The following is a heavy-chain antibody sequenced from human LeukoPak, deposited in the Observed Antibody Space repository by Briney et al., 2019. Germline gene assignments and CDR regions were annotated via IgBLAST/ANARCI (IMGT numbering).Heavy chain of an antibody. CDR2: IKEDGVGE. Sequence: SGGSLRLSCAASGFTVSSNYMSWVRQAPGKGLEWVANIKEDGVGEYYVDSVKGRFTISRDNAKNSLYLQMNSLRVDDTAVYYCARNRFSRGWSLNYFNSWGQGTLVTVSS. V-gene: IGHV3-7*01. D-gene: IGHD6-19*01. J-gene: IGHJ4*02. CDR3: ARNRFSRGWSLNYFNS. CDR1: GFTVSSNY.